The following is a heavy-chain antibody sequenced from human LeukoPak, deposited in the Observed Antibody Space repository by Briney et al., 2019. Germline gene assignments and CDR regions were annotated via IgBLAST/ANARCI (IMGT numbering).Heavy chain of an antibody. V-gene: IGHV4-38-2*02. J-gene: IGHJ4*02. Sequence: SETLSLTCTVSGYSITSGFYWGWIRQPPGKGQEWIGSIYHSGRTYYNPSLKGRVTISADTSKNQFSLSLTSVTAADTAVYYCARTSSGSDYYFDHWGRGTLVTVSS. CDR3: ARTSSGSDYYFDH. D-gene: IGHD5-12*01. CDR2: IYHSGRT. CDR1: GYSITSGFY.